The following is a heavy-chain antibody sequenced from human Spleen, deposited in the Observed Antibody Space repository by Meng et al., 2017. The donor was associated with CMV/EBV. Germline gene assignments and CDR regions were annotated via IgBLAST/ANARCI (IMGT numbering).Heavy chain of an antibody. J-gene: IGHJ4*02. D-gene: IGHD2/OR15-2a*01. CDR3: ARKYDGFDY. V-gene: IGHV3-21*04. CDR2: ISSSSSYI. Sequence: LSWADYGFSLGSYGMNWVRLAQGKGLEWVSSISSSSSYIYYAGSVKGRFTISRDNARNSLYLQMNSLRAEDTDMYYCARKYDGFDYWGQGTLVTVSS. CDR1: GFSLGSYG.